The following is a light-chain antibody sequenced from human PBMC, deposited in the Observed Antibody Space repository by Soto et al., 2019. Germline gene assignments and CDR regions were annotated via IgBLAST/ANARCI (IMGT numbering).Light chain of an antibody. CDR1: SSDVGGYNY. Sequence: QSALTQPASVSGSPGQSITISCTGTSSDVGGYNYVSWYQQHPGKAPKLMISEVSNRPSGVSNRFSGSKSGNTASLTISGLQAEDEADDYCSSYTSSSTLYVVGTGTKVAVL. J-gene: IGLJ1*01. CDR2: EVS. V-gene: IGLV2-14*01. CDR3: SSYTSSSTLYV.